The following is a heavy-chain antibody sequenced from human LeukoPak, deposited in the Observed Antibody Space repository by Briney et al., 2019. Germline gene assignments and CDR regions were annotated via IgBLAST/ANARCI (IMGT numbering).Heavy chain of an antibody. V-gene: IGHV1-69*13. J-gene: IGHJ4*02. CDR1: GGTFSSYA. CDR3: ARDPWPAYGSGSYVSPDY. D-gene: IGHD3-10*01. CDR2: IIPIFGTA. Sequence: SVKVSCKASGGTFSSYAISWVRQAPGQGLEWMGGIIPIFGTANYAQKFQGRVTITADESTSTAYMELSSLRSEDTAVYYCARDPWPAYGSGSYVSPDYWGQGTLVTVSS.